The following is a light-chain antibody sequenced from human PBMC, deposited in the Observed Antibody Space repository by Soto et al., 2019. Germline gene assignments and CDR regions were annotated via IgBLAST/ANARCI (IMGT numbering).Light chain of an antibody. CDR2: IAS. CDR1: ESVSSSY. J-gene: IGKJ1*01. CDR3: QQYGSSPWT. V-gene: IGKV3-20*01. Sequence: EIVLTQSPGTLSLSPGERATLSCRASESVSSSYLAWYQQKPGQAPRLLIFIASSRAAGIPDRFSGSGSGTDFTRTISRLEPEDFAVDYCQQYGSSPWTIGQGTKVESK.